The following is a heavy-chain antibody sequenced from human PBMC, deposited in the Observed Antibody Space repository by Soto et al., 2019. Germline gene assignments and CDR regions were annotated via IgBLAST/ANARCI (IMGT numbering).Heavy chain of an antibody. Sequence: ASVYVSCQASCYTFTSYGISWVRQAPGQGLERMGWISAYNGNTNYAQKLQARVTLTTDTYTRTAYMGPRSLRSDDTPLYYCARDQGRGPLNCFDLWGQGTLVTVSS. CDR2: ISAYNGNT. CDR1: CYTFTSYG. J-gene: IGHJ5*02. V-gene: IGHV1-18*01. CDR3: ARDQGRGPLNCFDL.